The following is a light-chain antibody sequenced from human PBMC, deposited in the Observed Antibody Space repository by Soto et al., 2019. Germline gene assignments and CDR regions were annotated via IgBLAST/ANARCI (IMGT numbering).Light chain of an antibody. V-gene: IGLV1-40*01. CDR1: SSNTGADYD. J-gene: IGLJ1*01. Sequence: QSVLTQPPSVSGAPGQRVTISCIGSSSNTGADYDVHWYQQLPGTAPKLLIYGNSNRPSGVPDRYSGSKSATSASLAITGLQAEDEADYYCQSYDSSLTLYVFGIGTKVTVL. CDR2: GNS. CDR3: QSYDSSLTLYV.